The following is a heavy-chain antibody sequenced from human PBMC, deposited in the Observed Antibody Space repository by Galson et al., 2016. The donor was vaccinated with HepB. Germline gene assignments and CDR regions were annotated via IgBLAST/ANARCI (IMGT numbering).Heavy chain of an antibody. Sequence: SLRLSCAASGFIFSNYALTWVRQTPGKGLEWVSSITGSGSRTYYAVSVEGRYTISRDNSKNTVYLQMNSLRAEDTAVYYCAKGGPGGWYRNYYGLNVWGQGTTVAV. J-gene: IGHJ6*02. D-gene: IGHD1-1*01. CDR1: GFIFSNYA. V-gene: IGHV3-23*01. CDR2: ITGSGSRT. CDR3: AKGGPGGWYRNYYGLNV.